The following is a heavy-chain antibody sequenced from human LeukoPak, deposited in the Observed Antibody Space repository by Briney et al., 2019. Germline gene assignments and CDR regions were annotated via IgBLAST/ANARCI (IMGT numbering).Heavy chain of an antibody. CDR2: IYSGGST. J-gene: IGHJ4*02. D-gene: IGHD4-17*01. V-gene: IGHV3-53*01. CDR1: GFTVSSNY. CDR3: ARGVVAYGDYVYYFDY. Sequence: PGGSLRLSCAASGFTVSSNYMSWVRQAPGKGLEWVSVIYSGGSTYYADSVKGRFTISRDNSENTLYLQMNSLRAEDTAVYYCARGVVAYGDYVYYFDYWGQGTLVTVSS.